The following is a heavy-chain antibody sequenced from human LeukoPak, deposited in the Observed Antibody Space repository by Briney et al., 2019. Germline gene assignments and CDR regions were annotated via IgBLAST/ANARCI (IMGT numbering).Heavy chain of an antibody. CDR3: ARDRDPLDIEVVPAAPFDY. J-gene: IGHJ4*02. D-gene: IGHD2-2*03. CDR2: IYTSGST. V-gene: IGHV4-4*07. Sequence: KPSDTQSLTYTLSGASISTYYWSWTRQPAGKGLECIGRIYTSGSTNYNPSLKSRVTMSVDTSKNQFSLKLSSVTAADTAVYYCARDRDPLDIEVVPAAPFDYWGQGTLVTVSS. CDR1: GASISTYY.